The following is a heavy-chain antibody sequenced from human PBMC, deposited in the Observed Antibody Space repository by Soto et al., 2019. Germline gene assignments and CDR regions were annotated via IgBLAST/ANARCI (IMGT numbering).Heavy chain of an antibody. D-gene: IGHD6-13*01. CDR3: ARDYEIIAAVDYYGMDV. Sequence: ASVKVSCKASGGTFSSYAISWVRQAPGQGLEWMGGIIPIFGTANYAQKFQGRVTITADESTSTAYMELSSLRSEDTAVYYCARDYEIIAAVDYYGMDVWGQGTTVTISS. CDR2: IIPIFGTA. V-gene: IGHV1-69*13. J-gene: IGHJ6*02. CDR1: GGTFSSYA.